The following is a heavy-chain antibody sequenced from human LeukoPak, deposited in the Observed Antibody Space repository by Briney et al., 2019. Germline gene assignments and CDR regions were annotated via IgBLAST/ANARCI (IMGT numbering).Heavy chain of an antibody. J-gene: IGHJ4*02. V-gene: IGHV3-33*01. CDR2: IWYDGSNK. CDR3: ASLFRGSYHPLDY. Sequence: GGSLRLSCAASGFTFSSYGMHWVRQAPGKGLEWVAVIWYDGSNKYYADSVKGRFTISRDNSKNTLYLQMNSLRAEDTAVYYCASLFRGSYHPLDYWGQGTLSPSPQ. D-gene: IGHD1-26*01. CDR1: GFTFSSYG.